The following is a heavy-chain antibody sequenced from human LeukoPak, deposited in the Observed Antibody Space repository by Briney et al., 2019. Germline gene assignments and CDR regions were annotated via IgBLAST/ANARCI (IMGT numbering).Heavy chain of an antibody. J-gene: IGHJ4*02. CDR1: GGSISSYY. CDR3: ARATYDSSGYYYSLFDY. CDR2: IYTSGST. V-gene: IGHV4-4*07. D-gene: IGHD3-22*01. Sequence: PSETLSLTCTVSGGSISSYYWSWIRQPAGKGLEWIGRIYTSGSTIYNPSLKSRVTMSVDTSKNQFSLKLSSVTAADTAVYYCARATYDSSGYYYSLFDYWGQGTLVTVSS.